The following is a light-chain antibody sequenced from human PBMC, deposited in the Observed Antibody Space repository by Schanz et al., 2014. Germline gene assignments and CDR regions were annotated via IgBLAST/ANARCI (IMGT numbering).Light chain of an antibody. V-gene: IGKV2-28*01. CDR3: MEALQTPGT. Sequence: DIVMTQSPLSLPVTPGEPASISCRSSQSLLHSNGYNYLDWYVQKPGQSPQLLIYLGSTRASGVPDRFSGSVSGTDFTLKISRVEAEDVGVYYCMEALQTPGTFGPGTKVDIK. CDR2: LGS. CDR1: QSLLHSNGYNY. J-gene: IGKJ3*01.